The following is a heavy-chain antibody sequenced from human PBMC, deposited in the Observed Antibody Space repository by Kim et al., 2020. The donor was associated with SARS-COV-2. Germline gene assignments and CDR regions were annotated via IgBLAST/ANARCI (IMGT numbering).Heavy chain of an antibody. J-gene: IGHJ4*02. Sequence: GGSLRLSCAASGFTFSSYSMNWVRQAPGKGLEWVSSISSSSSYIYYADSVKGRFTISRDNAKNSLYLQMNSRRAEDTAVYYCARTLVGATTEGDYCGQGTLVTVSA. D-gene: IGHD1-26*01. CDR1: GFTFSSYS. CDR2: ISSSSSYI. CDR3: ARTLVGATTEGDY. V-gene: IGHV3-21*01.